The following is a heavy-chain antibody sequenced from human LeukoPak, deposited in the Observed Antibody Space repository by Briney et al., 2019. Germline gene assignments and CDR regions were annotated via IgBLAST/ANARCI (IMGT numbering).Heavy chain of an antibody. Sequence: GGSLRLSCAASGFTFDDYTMHWVRQAPGKGLEWVSLISWDGGSTYYADSVKGRFTISRDNSKNSLYLQMNSLRTEDTALYYCAKDRGSSWSYAFDIWGQGTMVTVSS. CDR3: AKDRGSSWSYAFDI. CDR1: GFTFDDYT. J-gene: IGHJ3*02. CDR2: ISWDGGST. V-gene: IGHV3-43*01. D-gene: IGHD6-13*01.